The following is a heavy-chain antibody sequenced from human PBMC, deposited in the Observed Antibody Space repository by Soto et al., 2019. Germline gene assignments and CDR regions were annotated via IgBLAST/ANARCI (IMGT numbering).Heavy chain of an antibody. Sequence: TGGSLRLSCAASGFTFSSYDMHWVRQATGKGLEWVSAIGTAGDTYYPGSVKGRFTISRENAKNSLYLQMNSLRAGDTAVYYCAREIDYDILTGYPAPTDYWGKGTLVTVS. J-gene: IGHJ4*02. CDR1: GFTFSSYD. V-gene: IGHV3-13*04. CDR3: AREIDYDILTGYPAPTDY. CDR2: IGTAGDT. D-gene: IGHD3-9*01.